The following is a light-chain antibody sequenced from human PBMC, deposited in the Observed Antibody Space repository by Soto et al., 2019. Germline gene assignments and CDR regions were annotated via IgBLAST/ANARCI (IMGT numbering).Light chain of an antibody. CDR3: QQYGSSGT. J-gene: IGKJ1*01. CDR2: GAS. V-gene: IGKV3-20*01. Sequence: TVFTKSSFTLSFWPGQRSTLACRARQSVSSSYLAWYQQKPGQAPRLLIYGASNRATGIPDRFSGSGSGTDFTLTIIRLETEDFAVYYCQQYGSSGTFGQGTKVDI. CDR1: QSVSSSY.